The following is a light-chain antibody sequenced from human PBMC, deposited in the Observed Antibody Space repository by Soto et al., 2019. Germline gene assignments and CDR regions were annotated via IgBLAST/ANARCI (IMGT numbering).Light chain of an antibody. V-gene: IGKV3D-20*02. Sequence: EIVLTQSPATLSLSPGERATLSCRAIQSVGTNYLAWYQQKPGQAPRLLIFGTSNRATDIPDRFGGSGSGTDFTLTINRLEPEDFAVYYCQQRSNWPPITFGQGTRLEIK. J-gene: IGKJ5*01. CDR2: GTS. CDR1: QSVGTNY. CDR3: QQRSNWPPIT.